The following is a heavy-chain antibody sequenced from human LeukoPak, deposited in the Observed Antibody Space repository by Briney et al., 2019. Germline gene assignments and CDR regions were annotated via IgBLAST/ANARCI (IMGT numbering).Heavy chain of an antibody. V-gene: IGHV3-23*01. D-gene: IGHD6-13*01. CDR2: TSGRGDYT. CDR1: GFTFGSYA. J-gene: IGHJ4*02. CDR3: AKDPQEHRSSWFIRYFDS. Sequence: GGSLRLSCVASGFTFGSYAMSWVRQAPGKGLEWVSATSGRGDYTYYADSVKGRFTISRDNSKNTVYLQMNSLRADDTALYYCAKDPQEHRSSWFIRYFDSWGQGSLVTVSS.